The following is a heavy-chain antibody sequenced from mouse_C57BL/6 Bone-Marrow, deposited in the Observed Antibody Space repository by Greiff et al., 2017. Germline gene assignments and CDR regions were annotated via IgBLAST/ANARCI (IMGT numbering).Heavy chain of an antibody. J-gene: IGHJ1*03. CDR1: GYTFTSYW. CDR2: IHPNSGST. Sequence: QVQLKQPGAELVKPGASVKLSCKASGYTFTSYWMHWVKQRPGQGLEWIGMIHPNSGSTNYNEKFKSKATLTVDKSSSTAYMQLSSLTSEDSAVYYCARDGYSWYFDVWGTGTTVTVSS. V-gene: IGHV1-64*01. CDR3: ARDGYSWYFDV. D-gene: IGHD2-3*01.